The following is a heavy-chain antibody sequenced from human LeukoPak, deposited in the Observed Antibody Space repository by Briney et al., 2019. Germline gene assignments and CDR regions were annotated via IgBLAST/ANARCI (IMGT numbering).Heavy chain of an antibody. CDR3: AKDALGFGGAFDY. J-gene: IGHJ4*02. CDR1: GFTFSSYE. CDR2: ISSSGSTI. Sequence: PGGSLRLSCAASGFTFSSYEMHWVRQAPGKGLEWVSYISSSGSTIYYAESVKGRFTISRDNSKNTLYLQMNSLRPEDTAVYYCAKDALGFGGAFDYWGQGTLVTVSS. D-gene: IGHD3-10*01. V-gene: IGHV3-48*03.